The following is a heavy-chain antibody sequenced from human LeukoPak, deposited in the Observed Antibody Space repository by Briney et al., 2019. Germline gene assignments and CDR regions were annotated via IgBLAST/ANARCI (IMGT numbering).Heavy chain of an antibody. V-gene: IGHV3-15*01. CDR1: GFTFTNAW. D-gene: IGHD3-10*01. Sequence: GGSLRLSCVDSGFTFTNAWMSWVRQAPGKGLEWIGRIKSKTDGETTDYAEPVGGRFTISRDDSKSAVYLQMNSLKIEDTAVYYCTTDLGTYYHGSQRLIPIDYWGQGTLVTVSS. J-gene: IGHJ4*02. CDR2: IKSKTDGETT. CDR3: TTDLGTYYHGSQRLIPIDY.